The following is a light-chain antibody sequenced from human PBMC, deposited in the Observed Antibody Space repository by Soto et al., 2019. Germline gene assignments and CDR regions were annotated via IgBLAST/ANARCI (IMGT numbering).Light chain of an antibody. CDR3: LQYNTYPYT. J-gene: IGKJ2*01. V-gene: IGKV1-17*01. Sequence: DIQMTQSPSSLSASVGDRVTITCRASQGISNLLGWFQHKPGKAPNRLIYAASSLQGGVPLRFSGSGSGTEFTLTITGLQPEDFAEYYCLQYNTYPYTFGQGTKLEIK. CDR2: AAS. CDR1: QGISNL.